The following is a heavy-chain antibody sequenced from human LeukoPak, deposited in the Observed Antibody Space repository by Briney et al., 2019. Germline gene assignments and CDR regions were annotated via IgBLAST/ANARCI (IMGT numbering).Heavy chain of an antibody. CDR1: GFTLSSYA. V-gene: IGHV3-23*01. CDR2: ISGSGGST. Sequence: GGSLRLSCAASGFTLSSYAMSWVRQGPGKGLEWVSAISGSGGSTYYADSVKGRFTISRDNSKNTLYLQMNSLRAEDTAVYYCAITGGSYYTYYMDVWGKGTTVTVSS. CDR3: AITGGSYYTYYMDV. D-gene: IGHD3-10*01. J-gene: IGHJ6*03.